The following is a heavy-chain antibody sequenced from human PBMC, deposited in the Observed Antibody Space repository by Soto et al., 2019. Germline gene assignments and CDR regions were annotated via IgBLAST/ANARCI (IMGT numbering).Heavy chain of an antibody. CDR2: IYYSGST. Sequence: SETLSLTCTVCGGSVSSGSYYWSWIRQPPGKGLEWIGYIYYSGSTNYNPSLKSRVTISVDTSKNQFSLKLSSVTAADTAVYYCARETFPDYYDSSGYAFDIWGQGTMVTVSS. CDR1: GGSVSSGSYY. CDR3: ARETFPDYYDSSGYAFDI. V-gene: IGHV4-61*01. D-gene: IGHD3-22*01. J-gene: IGHJ3*02.